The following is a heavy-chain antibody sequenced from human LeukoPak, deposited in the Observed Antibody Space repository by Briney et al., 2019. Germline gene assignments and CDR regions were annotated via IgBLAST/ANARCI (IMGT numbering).Heavy chain of an antibody. Sequence: PSETLSLTCTVSGGSISSGDYYWSWIRQPPGKGLEWIGYIYYSGSTYYNPSLKSRVTISVDTSKNQFSLKLSSVTAADTAVYYCARDHTMVRGVWPPYYYYGMDVWGQGTTVTVSS. J-gene: IGHJ6*02. CDR1: GGSISSGDYY. D-gene: IGHD3-10*01. V-gene: IGHV4-30-4*01. CDR2: IYYSGST. CDR3: ARDHTMVRGVWPPYYYYGMDV.